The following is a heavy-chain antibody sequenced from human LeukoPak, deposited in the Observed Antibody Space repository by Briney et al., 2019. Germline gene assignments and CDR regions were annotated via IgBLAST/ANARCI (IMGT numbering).Heavy chain of an antibody. CDR1: GGSISSGGYS. CDR2: IYYTGGT. D-gene: IGHD2-21*01. V-gene: IGHV4-30-2*06. J-gene: IGHJ4*01. CDR3: AREVVMINDGGGSRFYFDY. Sequence: SETLSLTCAVSGGSISSGGYSWSWIRQSPGKGLEWIGYIYYTGGTYYNPSLKSRITISADKSKNEFSLKLKSVTAADTAMYYCAREVVMINDGGGSRFYFDYWXXXXXVTXSS.